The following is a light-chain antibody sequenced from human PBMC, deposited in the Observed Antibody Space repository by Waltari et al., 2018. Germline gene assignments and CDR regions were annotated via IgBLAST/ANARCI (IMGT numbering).Light chain of an antibody. J-gene: IGKJ4*01. Sequence: DIQMTQSPSTLSASVGDTVTITCRASQSVSPWLALYQQKPVKAPKLLIYQASNLENGAPSRFSGSGSGTEFTLTISSLQPDDFATYYCQQYHSFSVTFGGGTKVEIK. CDR2: QAS. CDR1: QSVSPW. V-gene: IGKV1-5*03. CDR3: QQYHSFSVT.